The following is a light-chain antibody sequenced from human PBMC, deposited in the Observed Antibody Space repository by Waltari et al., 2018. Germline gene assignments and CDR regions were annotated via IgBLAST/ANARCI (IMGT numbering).Light chain of an antibody. CDR1: QSVLYSSNNKNY. CDR3: QQYYITPL. CDR2: WAS. Sequence: DIVITQYPDSLAVSLGERATINCKSSQSVLYSSNNKNYLAWYQQKPGQPLKLLIYWASTRESGVPDRFSGSGSGTDFTLTISSLQAEDVAVYYCQQYYITPLFGGGTKVEIK. J-gene: IGKJ4*01. V-gene: IGKV4-1*01.